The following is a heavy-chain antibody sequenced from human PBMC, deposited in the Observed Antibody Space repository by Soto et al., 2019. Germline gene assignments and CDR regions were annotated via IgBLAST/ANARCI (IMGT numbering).Heavy chain of an antibody. V-gene: IGHV1-69*13. Sequence: SVKVSCKASGGTFSSYAISWVRQAPGQGLEWMGGIIPIFGTANYAQKFQGRVTITADESTSTAYMGLSSLRSEDTAVYYCARDNSGYSGYDAPQGYWGQGTLVTVSS. CDR3: ARDNSGYSGYDAPQGY. D-gene: IGHD5-12*01. J-gene: IGHJ4*02. CDR1: GGTFSSYA. CDR2: IIPIFGTA.